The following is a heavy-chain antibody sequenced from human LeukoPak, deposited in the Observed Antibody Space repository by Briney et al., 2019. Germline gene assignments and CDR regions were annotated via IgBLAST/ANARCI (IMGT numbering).Heavy chain of an antibody. Sequence: SGTPSLTCAVSGGSISSSNWWSWVRQPPGKGLEWIGEIYHSGSTNYNPSLKSRVTMSVDKSKNQFSLNLSSVTAADTAVYYCLYGGNSGDWVYWGQGTLVTVSS. V-gene: IGHV4-4*02. D-gene: IGHD4-23*01. CDR2: IYHSGST. CDR3: LYGGNSGDWVY. CDR1: GGSISSSNW. J-gene: IGHJ4*02.